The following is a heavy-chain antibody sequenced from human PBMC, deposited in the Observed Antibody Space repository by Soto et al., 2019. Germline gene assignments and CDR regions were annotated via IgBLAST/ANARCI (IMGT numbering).Heavy chain of an antibody. CDR1: GYTFTSYG. CDR3: ARDPGYSSSWRHFQH. J-gene: IGHJ1*01. Sequence: GASVKVSCKASGYTFTSYGISWVRQAPGQGLEWMGWISAYNGNTNYAQKPQGRVTMTTDTSTSTAYMELRSLRSDDTAVYYCARDPGYSSSWRHFQHWGQGTLVTVSS. D-gene: IGHD6-13*01. CDR2: ISAYNGNT. V-gene: IGHV1-18*01.